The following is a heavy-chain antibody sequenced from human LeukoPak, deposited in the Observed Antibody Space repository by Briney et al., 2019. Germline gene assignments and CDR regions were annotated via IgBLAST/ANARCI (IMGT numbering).Heavy chain of an antibody. V-gene: IGHV1-18*01. CDR2: NSAYNGNT. J-gene: IGHJ5*02. Sequence: ASVKVSCKASGYTFTSYGISWVRQAPGQGLEWMGWNSAYNGNTNYAQKLQGRVTMTTDTSTSTAYMELRSLRSDDTAVYYCARGAGGASAENWFDPWGQGTLVTVSS. CDR1: GYTFTSYG. CDR3: ARGAGGASAENWFDP. D-gene: IGHD6-13*01.